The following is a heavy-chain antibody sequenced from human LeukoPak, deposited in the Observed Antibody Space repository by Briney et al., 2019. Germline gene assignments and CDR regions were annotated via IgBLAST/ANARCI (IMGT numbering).Heavy chain of an antibody. CDR1: GFTFSSYW. J-gene: IGHJ4*02. D-gene: IGHD4-23*01. Sequence: GGSLRLSCAASGFTFSSYWMHWVRQAPGKGLVWVSRIKSDGSSTNYADSVKGRLTISRDNAQDTLYLQMNSLRAEDTAVYYCARDAFGGRADSWGQGTLVTVSS. V-gene: IGHV3-74*01. CDR2: IKSDGSST. CDR3: ARDAFGGRADS.